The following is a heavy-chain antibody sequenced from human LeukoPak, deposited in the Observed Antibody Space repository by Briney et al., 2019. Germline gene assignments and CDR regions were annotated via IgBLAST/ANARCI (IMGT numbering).Heavy chain of an antibody. CDR3: ARRPTALEAFDI. D-gene: IGHD5-24*01. J-gene: IGHJ3*02. CDR1: GDSISSGTVY. V-gene: IGHV4-39*01. Sequence: SETLSLTCSVSGDSISSGTVYWGWIRQSPGKGLQWIGSFYSSGSTHKNPSLKTRVTISADTSKNQFSLQMTSMAAADTAIYFCARRPTALEAFDIWGTGQWSPSLQ. CDR2: FYSSGST.